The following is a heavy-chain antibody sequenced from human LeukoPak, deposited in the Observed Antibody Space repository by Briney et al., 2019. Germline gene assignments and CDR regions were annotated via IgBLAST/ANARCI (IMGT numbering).Heavy chain of an antibody. CDR2: INPNSGGT. D-gene: IGHD6-13*01. Sequence: ASVKVSCKASGYTFTGYYMHWVRQAPGQGLEWMGWINPNSGGTNYAQKFQGRVTMTRDTSISTAYMELSRLRSDDTAVYYCARDPGSSPGYSSSRFDPWGQGTPVTVSS. V-gene: IGHV1-2*02. J-gene: IGHJ5*02. CDR3: ARDPGSSPGYSSSRFDP. CDR1: GYTFTGYY.